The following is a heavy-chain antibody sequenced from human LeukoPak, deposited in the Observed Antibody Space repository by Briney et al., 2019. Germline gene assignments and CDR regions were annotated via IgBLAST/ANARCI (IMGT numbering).Heavy chain of an antibody. D-gene: IGHD3-3*01. V-gene: IGHV4-30-2*01. CDR1: GCSISSGGYS. CDR2: IYHSGST. CDR3: ARDGHGSGPHRVFDP. J-gene: IGHJ5*02. Sequence: PAETLSLTCAVSGCSISSGGYSWSWIRQPPGKGLEWIGYIYHSGSTYYNPSLKSRVTISVDRPKNQFSLKLSSVTAADTAVYYCARDGHGSGPHRVFDPWGQGTLVTVSS.